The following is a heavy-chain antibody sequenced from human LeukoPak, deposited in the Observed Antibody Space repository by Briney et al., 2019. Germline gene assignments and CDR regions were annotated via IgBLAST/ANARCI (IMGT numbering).Heavy chain of an antibody. CDR1: GGSISSGDYY. J-gene: IGHJ4*02. CDR2: IYYSGGT. D-gene: IGHD3-22*01. CDR3: ASSMDSSGYYPASIDY. Sequence: SETLSLTCTVSGGSISSGDYYWSWIRQPPGKGLEWIGYIYYSGGTYYNPSLKSRVTISVDTSKNQFSLKLSSVTAADTAVYYCASSMDSSGYYPASIDYWGQGTLVTVSS. V-gene: IGHV4-30-4*08.